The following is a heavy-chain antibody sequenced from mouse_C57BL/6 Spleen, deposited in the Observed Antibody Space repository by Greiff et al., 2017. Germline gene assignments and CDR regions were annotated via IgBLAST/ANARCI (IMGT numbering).Heavy chain of an antibody. D-gene: IGHD2-2*01. V-gene: IGHV1-50*01. J-gene: IGHJ3*01. CDR2: IDPSDSYT. Sequence: QVQLQQPGAELVKPGASVKLSCKASGYTFTSYWLQWVKQRPGQGLEWIGEIDPSDSYTNYNPTFKGKATLTVDTSSSTAYMQLSSLTSEDSAVYYCARSTMVTTGAYWGQGTLVTVSA. CDR3: ARSTMVTTGAY. CDR1: GYTFTSYW.